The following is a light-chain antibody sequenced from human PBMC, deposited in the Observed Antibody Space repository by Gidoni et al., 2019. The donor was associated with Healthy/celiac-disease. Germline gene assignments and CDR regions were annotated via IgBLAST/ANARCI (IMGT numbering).Light chain of an antibody. CDR3: KQANSFPIT. CDR2: AAS. V-gene: IGKV1D-12*01. J-gene: IGKJ5*01. CDR1: QGISSW. Sequence: DIQMTHSPSSVSASVGDRVTLTCRASQGISSWFAWYQQKPGKAPKLLSYAASSLQSGVPSRFSGSGSGTDFTRTISSLQPEDFATYYCKQANSFPITFGQGTRLEIK.